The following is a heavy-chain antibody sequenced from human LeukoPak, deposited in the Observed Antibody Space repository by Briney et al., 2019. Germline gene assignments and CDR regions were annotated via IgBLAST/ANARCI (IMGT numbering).Heavy chain of an antibody. CDR2: ISESGDTM. CDR3: AKCRTGCQYNGLDV. Sequence: GASLRLSCAASGFAFNSRAMTWVRQSQGKGLEWVSVISESGDTMLYADSVKGRFTISRDDSKNTLYLQMSSLRAEDTAVYYCAKCRTGCQYNGLDVWGQGTTVTVSS. V-gene: IGHV3-23*01. CDR1: GFAFNSRA. D-gene: IGHD2-2*01. J-gene: IGHJ6*02.